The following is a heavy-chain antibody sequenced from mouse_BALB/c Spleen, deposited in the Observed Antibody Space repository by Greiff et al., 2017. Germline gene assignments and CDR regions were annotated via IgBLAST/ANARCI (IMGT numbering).Heavy chain of an antibody. V-gene: IGHV3-8*02. Sequence: VQLQQSGPSLVKPSKTLSLTCSVTGDSITSGYWNWIRKFPGNKLEYMGYISYSGSTYYNPSLKSRISITRDTSKNQYYLQLNSVTTEDTATYYCARGRYYDYPYYFDYWGQGTTLTVSS. D-gene: IGHD2-4*01. J-gene: IGHJ2*01. CDR2: ISYSGST. CDR1: GDSITSGY. CDR3: ARGRYYDYPYYFDY.